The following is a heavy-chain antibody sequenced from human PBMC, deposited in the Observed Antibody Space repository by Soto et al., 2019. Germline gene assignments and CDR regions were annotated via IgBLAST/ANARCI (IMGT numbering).Heavy chain of an antibody. Sequence: HVHLVQSGAEVKKPGSSVKVSCKASGGTFSSSTISWVRKAPGHGIEWMGRIIPILGIANYAQKFQGRVTITADESTSTADIEISSLRSEATDVAYCARERYYYDSSGYYYFDSWGQGTLVTVSA. CDR1: GGTFSSST. CDR2: IIPILGIA. CDR3: ARERYYYDSSGYYYFDS. V-gene: IGHV1-69*08. D-gene: IGHD3-22*01. J-gene: IGHJ4*02.